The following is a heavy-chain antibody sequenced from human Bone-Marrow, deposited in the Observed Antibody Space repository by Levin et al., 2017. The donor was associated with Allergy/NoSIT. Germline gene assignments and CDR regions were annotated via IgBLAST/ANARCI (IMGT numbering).Heavy chain of an antibody. Sequence: PGGSLRLSCAASGFDFSSYAMNWVRQAPGQGLEWVSGISTGGGSPYYADSVKGRFAISRDNSKNTLSLEMNSLSADDTAAYLCAEDLWRGRRVAPFDSWGQGTLVTVSS. CDR2: ISTGGGSP. CDR3: AEDLWRGRRVAPFDS. J-gene: IGHJ4*02. V-gene: IGHV3-23*01. CDR1: GFDFSSYA. D-gene: IGHD2-21*01.